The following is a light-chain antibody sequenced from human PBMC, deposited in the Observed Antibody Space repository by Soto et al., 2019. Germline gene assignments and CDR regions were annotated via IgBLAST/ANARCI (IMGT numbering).Light chain of an antibody. CDR1: SSDVGSQNL. CDR2: EGT. J-gene: IGLJ3*02. CDR3: SSYAGSYILGV. Sequence: QSVLTQPASVSGSPGQSITISCTGTSSDVGSQNLVSWYQQHPGKAPKLMIYEGTKRPSGVSNRFSGSKSGNSASLTISGLQAEDEADYYCSSYAGSYILGVFGGGTKLTVL. V-gene: IGLV2-23*01.